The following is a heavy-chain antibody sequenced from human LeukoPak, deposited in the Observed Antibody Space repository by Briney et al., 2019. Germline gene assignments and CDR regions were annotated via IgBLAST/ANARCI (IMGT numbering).Heavy chain of an antibody. J-gene: IGHJ3*02. CDR1: GFTFSSYA. V-gene: IGHV3-30-3*01. Sequence: GGSLRLSCAASGFTFSSYAMHWVRQAPGKGLEWVAVISYDGSNKYYADSVKGRFTISRDNSKNTLYLQMNSLRAEDTAVYYCTRGNYGHAFDIWAKGQWSPSLQ. CDR2: ISYDGSNK. CDR3: TRGNYGHAFDI. D-gene: IGHD4-17*01.